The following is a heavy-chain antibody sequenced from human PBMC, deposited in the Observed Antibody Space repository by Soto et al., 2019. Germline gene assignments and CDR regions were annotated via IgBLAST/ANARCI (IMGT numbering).Heavy chain of an antibody. V-gene: IGHV4-59*01. CDR3: ARGRPDLITIFGVVIIGPFDY. CDR1: GGSISSYY. CDR2: IYYSGST. J-gene: IGHJ4*02. Sequence: SETLSLTCTVSGGSISSYYWSWIRQPPGKGLEWIGYIYYSGSTNYNPSLESRVTMSVDTSKNQFSLKLSSVTAADTAVYYCARGRPDLITIFGVVIIGPFDYWGQGTLVTVSS. D-gene: IGHD3-3*01.